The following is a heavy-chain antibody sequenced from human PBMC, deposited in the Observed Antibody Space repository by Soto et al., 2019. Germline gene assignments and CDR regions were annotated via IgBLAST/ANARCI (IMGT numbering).Heavy chain of an antibody. Sequence: GASVKVSSEASGYTFTGYYMHWVRQAPGQGLEWMGWINPNSGGTNYAQKFQGRVTMTRDTSISTAYMELSRLRSDDTAVYYCARDPPPSIVVVPAALDYWGQGTLVTVSS. CDR2: INPNSGGT. V-gene: IGHV1-2*02. D-gene: IGHD2-2*01. CDR3: ARDPPPSIVVVPAALDY. CDR1: GYTFTGYY. J-gene: IGHJ4*02.